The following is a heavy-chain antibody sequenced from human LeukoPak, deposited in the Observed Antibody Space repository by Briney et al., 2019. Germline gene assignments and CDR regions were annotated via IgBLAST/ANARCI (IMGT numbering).Heavy chain of an antibody. D-gene: IGHD6-13*01. CDR3: ARRWSSSLLPEYYYYMDV. V-gene: IGHV1-8*03. J-gene: IGHJ6*03. Sequence: ASVKVSCKASGGTFSSYDINWVRQATGQGLEWMGWMNPNSGNTGYAQKFQGRVTITRNTSISTAYMELSSLRSEDTAVYYCARRWSSSLLPEYYYYMDVWGKGTTVTVSS. CDR2: MNPNSGNT. CDR1: GGTFSSYD.